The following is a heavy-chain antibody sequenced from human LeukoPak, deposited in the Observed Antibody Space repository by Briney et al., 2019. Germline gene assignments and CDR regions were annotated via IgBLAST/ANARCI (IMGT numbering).Heavy chain of an antibody. D-gene: IGHD1-1*01. V-gene: IGHV1-69*13. Sequence: SVKVSCKASGGTFSSYAISWVRQAPGQGLEWMGGIIPIFGTANYAQKFQGRVTITADESTSTAYMELSSLKTEDTAVYYCTRETTEFPFDYYYYMDVWGKGTTVTISS. J-gene: IGHJ6*03. CDR2: IIPIFGTA. CDR1: GGTFSSYA. CDR3: TRETTEFPFDYYYYMDV.